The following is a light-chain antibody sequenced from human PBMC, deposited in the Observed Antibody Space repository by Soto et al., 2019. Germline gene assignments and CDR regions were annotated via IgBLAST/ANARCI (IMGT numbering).Light chain of an antibody. J-gene: IGLJ1*01. V-gene: IGLV2-18*02. CDR2: EVS. CDR1: SSDVGSYNR. CDR3: SSYTSSSTLGV. Sequence: QSVLTQPPSVSGSPGQSVTITCTGTSSDVGSYNRVSWYQQPPGTAPKLMIYEVSNRPSGVPDRFSGSKSGNTASLTIPGLQAEDEADYYCSSYTSSSTLGVFGTGTKVTVL.